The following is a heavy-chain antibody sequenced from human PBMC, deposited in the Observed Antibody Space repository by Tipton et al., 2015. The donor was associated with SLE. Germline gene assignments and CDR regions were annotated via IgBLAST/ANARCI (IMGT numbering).Heavy chain of an antibody. CDR2: IYYSGST. J-gene: IGHJ3*02. Sequence: TLSLTCTVSGDSINGYYWTWIRQPPGKGLEWIGYIYYSGSTNYNPSLKSRVTISVDTSKNQFSLKLSSVTAADTAVYYCARAEGSWDAFDIWGQGTMVTVSS. CDR3: ARAEGSWDAFDI. CDR1: GDSINGYY. D-gene: IGHD2-15*01. V-gene: IGHV4-59*01.